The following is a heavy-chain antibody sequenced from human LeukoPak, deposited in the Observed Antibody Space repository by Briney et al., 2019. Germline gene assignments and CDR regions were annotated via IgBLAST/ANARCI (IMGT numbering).Heavy chain of an antibody. CDR1: GFTFSSYA. CDR2: IGGSDGST. V-gene: IGHV3-23*01. CDR3: AKARKIRGVTAFDY. Sequence: PGGSLRLSCAASGFTFSSYAMSWVRQAPGKGLEWVSGIGGSDGSTFYADSVKGRFTISRDNSKNTLFLQMNSLRAEDTAVYYCAKARKIRGVTAFDYWAREPWSPSPQ. D-gene: IGHD3-10*01. J-gene: IGHJ4*02.